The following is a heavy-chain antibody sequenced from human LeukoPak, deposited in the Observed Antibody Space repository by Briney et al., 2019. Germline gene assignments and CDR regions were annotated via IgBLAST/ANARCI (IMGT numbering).Heavy chain of an antibody. CDR2: IYHSGST. J-gene: IGHJ5*02. D-gene: IGHD2-21*01. CDR3: ARVIVGWAWFDP. CDR1: GGSISSGGYS. V-gene: IGHV4-30-2*01. Sequence: PSETLSLTCAVSGGSISSGGYSWRWIRQPPGKGLEWIGYIYHSGSTYYNPSLKSRVTISVDRSKNQFSLKLSSVTAADTAVYYCARVIVGWAWFDPWGQGTLVTVSS.